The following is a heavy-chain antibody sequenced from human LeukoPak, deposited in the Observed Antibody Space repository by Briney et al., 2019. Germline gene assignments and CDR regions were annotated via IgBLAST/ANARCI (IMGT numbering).Heavy chain of an antibody. Sequence: GGSLRLSCAASGFTFDDYAMSWVRQTPGKGLEWVSVIYSGGSTYYADSVKGRFTISRDNSKNTLYLQMNSLRAEDTAVYYCARGRYYYDSSGYYYFDYWGQGTLVTVSS. CDR1: GFTFDDYA. D-gene: IGHD3-22*01. CDR3: ARGRYYYDSSGYYYFDY. J-gene: IGHJ4*02. V-gene: IGHV3-66*01. CDR2: IYSGGST.